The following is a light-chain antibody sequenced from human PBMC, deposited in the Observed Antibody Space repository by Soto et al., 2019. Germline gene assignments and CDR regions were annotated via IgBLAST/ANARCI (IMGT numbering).Light chain of an antibody. CDR3: AGWDNSLSGHYV. CDR2: RTT. Sequence: QSVLTQPPSASGAPGQRVTISRSGGSSNIGTNYVYWYQHLPGMAPKLLIYRTTQRPSGIPDRFSASKSGTSASLAISGLRSEDEADYYCAGWDNSLSGHYVFGTGTKVTVL. J-gene: IGLJ1*01. V-gene: IGLV1-47*01. CDR1: SSNIGTNY.